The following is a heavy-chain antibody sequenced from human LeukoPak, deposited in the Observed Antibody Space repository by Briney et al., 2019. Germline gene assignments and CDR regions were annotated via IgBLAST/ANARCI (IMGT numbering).Heavy chain of an antibody. V-gene: IGHV3-7*01. CDR1: GFTVSSKY. J-gene: IGHJ6*02. CDR2: IKQDGSEK. Sequence: GGSLRLSCAASGFTVSSKYMSWVRQAPGKGLEWVANIKQDGSEKYHVDSVKGRFTISRDNAKNSLYLQMNSLRAEDTAVYYCARTPRGYCSGGRCNYHGMDVWGQGTTVTVSS. D-gene: IGHD2-15*01. CDR3: ARTPRGYCSGGRCNYHGMDV.